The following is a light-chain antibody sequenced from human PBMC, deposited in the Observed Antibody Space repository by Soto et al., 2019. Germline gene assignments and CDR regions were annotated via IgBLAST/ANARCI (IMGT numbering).Light chain of an antibody. CDR1: SGDVGAYNY. CDR3: SSYTSSSTLSYV. J-gene: IGLJ1*01. CDR2: EVS. Sequence: QSALTQPASVSGSPGQSITISCTGTSGDVGAYNYVSWYQQHPGKAPKLMIYEVSNRPSGVSNRFSGSKSVNTASLTISGLQAEDEADYYCSSYTSSSTLSYVFGTGTKVTVL. V-gene: IGLV2-14*01.